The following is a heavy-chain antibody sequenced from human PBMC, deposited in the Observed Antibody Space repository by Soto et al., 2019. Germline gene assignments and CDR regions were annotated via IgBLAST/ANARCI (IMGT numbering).Heavy chain of an antibody. V-gene: IGHV4-30-2*01. CDR2: IYHSGST. J-gene: IGHJ6*02. Sequence: ILSQNRAVSSDSITSCGSYRRWIRQPPGKGLEWIGYIYHSGSTYYNPSLKSRVTISVDRSKNQFSLKLSSVTAADTAVYYCASVRGGYYYAMDVWGQGTTVTVSS. CDR1: SDSITSCGSY. D-gene: IGHD3-10*02. CDR3: ASVRGGYYYAMDV.